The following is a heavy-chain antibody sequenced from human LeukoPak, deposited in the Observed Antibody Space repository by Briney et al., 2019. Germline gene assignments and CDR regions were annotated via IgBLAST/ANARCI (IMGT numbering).Heavy chain of an antibody. D-gene: IGHD6-19*01. V-gene: IGHV3-30-3*01. Sequence: GGSLRLSCAASGFTFSSYAMHWVRQAPGKGLEWVAVISSDGSNKYYTDSVKGRFTLSRYDSKNTLYLQMNSLRTEDTAVYYCARDLSTITVAGTSWYDYWGQGTLVTVSA. CDR2: ISSDGSNK. CDR3: ARDLSTITVAGTSWYDY. J-gene: IGHJ4*02. CDR1: GFTFSSYA.